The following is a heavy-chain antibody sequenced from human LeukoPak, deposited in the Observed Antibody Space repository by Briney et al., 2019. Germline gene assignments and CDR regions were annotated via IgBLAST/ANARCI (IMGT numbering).Heavy chain of an antibody. CDR3: ARHSDVIGAI. Sequence: GESLKISCKASGYTFTQQCIGWVRQKSGSGRGGMGIIYPRDSATRYSPSFQGHFTISADTSITTAYLEWSRLEASDTAIYYCARHSDVIGAIWGQGTLVTVSS. D-gene: IGHD3-16*02. V-gene: IGHV5-51*01. J-gene: IGHJ4*02. CDR1: GYTFTQQC. CDR2: IYPRDSAT.